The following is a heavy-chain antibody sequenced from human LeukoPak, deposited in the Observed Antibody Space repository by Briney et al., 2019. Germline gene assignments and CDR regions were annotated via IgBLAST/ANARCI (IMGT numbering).Heavy chain of an antibody. CDR1: GGSISSYH. D-gene: IGHD3-9*01. CDR2: IYYSGST. J-gene: IGHJ3*02. CDR3: AREFEDDAFDI. Sequence: KASETLSLTCTVSGGSISSYHWSWIRQPPGKGLEWIGYIYYSGSTNYNPSLKSRVTISVDTSKNQFSLKLSSVTAADTAVYYCAREFEDDAFDIWGQGTMVTVSS. V-gene: IGHV4-59*01.